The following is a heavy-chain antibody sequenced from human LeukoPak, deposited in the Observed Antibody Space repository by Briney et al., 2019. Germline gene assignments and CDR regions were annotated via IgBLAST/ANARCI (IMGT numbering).Heavy chain of an antibody. J-gene: IGHJ5*02. V-gene: IGHV1-69*13. CDR2: IILIFGTA. Sequence: SVKVSCKASGGTFSSYAISWVRQAPGQGLEWMGGIILIFGTANYAQKFQGRVTITADESTSTAYMELSSLRSEDTAVYYCARGYGDYENWFDPWGQGTLVTVSS. CDR1: GGTFSSYA. D-gene: IGHD4-17*01. CDR3: ARGYGDYENWFDP.